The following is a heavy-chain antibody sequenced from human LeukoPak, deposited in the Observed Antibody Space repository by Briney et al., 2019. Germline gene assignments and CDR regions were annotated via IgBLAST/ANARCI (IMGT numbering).Heavy chain of an antibody. CDR2: IGPNNGNT. CDR1: GYTFTSYG. Sequence: ASVKVFCKASGYTFTSYGISWVRQAPGQGLEWMGWIGPNNGNTNYAQKLQGRVTMTTDTSTGTAYMELRSLRSDDTAVYYCARDSGGRGHFDFWGQGTLVTVSS. D-gene: IGHD3-16*01. V-gene: IGHV1-18*01. CDR3: ARDSGGRGHFDF. J-gene: IGHJ4*02.